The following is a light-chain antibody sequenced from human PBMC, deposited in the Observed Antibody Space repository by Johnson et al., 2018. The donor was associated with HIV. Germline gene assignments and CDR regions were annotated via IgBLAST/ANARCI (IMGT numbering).Light chain of an antibody. CDR2: ESN. J-gene: IGLJ1*01. V-gene: IGLV1-51*02. Sequence: QSVLTQPPSVSAALGQKVTVSCAGSSSNIGKNYVSWYQQLPGTAPKVLIYESNKRPSGIPDRFSGSTSDTSATLGITGLQTGDEADYYCGAWDSSLRVYVVGTGTKVTVL. CDR1: SSNIGKNY. CDR3: GAWDSSLRVYV.